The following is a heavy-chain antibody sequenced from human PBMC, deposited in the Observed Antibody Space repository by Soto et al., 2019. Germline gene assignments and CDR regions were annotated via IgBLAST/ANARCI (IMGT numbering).Heavy chain of an antibody. V-gene: IGHV4-59*01. CDR2: IHYNGNT. CDR1: GGSISSYY. CDR3: AREGNLGRWLQPLDF. D-gene: IGHD5-12*01. Sequence: LSLTCTVSGGSISSYYWSWIRQPPGKGLEWIGYIHYNGNTKYNPSLKSRVSMSVDTSKNQFSLRLISVTAADTAKYFCAREGNLGRWLQPLDFWGQGTLVTVSS. J-gene: IGHJ4*02.